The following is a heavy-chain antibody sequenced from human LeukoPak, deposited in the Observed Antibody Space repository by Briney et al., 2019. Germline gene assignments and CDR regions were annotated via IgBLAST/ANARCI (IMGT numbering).Heavy chain of an antibody. CDR2: VNPKNGDT. CDR1: GYTFTGFY. Sequence: GASVKVSCKASGYTFTGFYMHWLRQAPGQGLQWMGWVNPKNGDTTYAQKFQGRATMTRDTSISAAYMELRSLRSDDTAVYYCARDGGEIWGQGTLVTVSS. J-gene: IGHJ4*02. CDR3: ARDGGEI. V-gene: IGHV1-2*02. D-gene: IGHD5-24*01.